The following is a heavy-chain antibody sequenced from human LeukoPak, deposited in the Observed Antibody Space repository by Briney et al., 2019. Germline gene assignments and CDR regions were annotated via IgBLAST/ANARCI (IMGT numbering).Heavy chain of an antibody. CDR3: AREEVPAAMVYYYGMDV. CDR1: GYTFTSYY. D-gene: IGHD2-2*01. Sequence: GASVKVSCKASGYTFTSYYMHWGRQAPGQGLEWMGIINPSGGSTSYAQKFQGRVTMTRDTSTSTVYMELSSLRSEDTAVYYCAREEVPAAMVYYYGMDVWGQGTTVTVSS. CDR2: INPSGGST. J-gene: IGHJ6*02. V-gene: IGHV1-46*01.